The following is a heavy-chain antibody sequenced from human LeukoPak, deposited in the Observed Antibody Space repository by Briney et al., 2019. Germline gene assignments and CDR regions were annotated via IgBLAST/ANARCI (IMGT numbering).Heavy chain of an antibody. CDR2: IYYSGST. CDR1: GGSISSYY. CDR3: ARTYSSGWSKGYFDL. J-gene: IGHJ2*01. Sequence: PSETLSLTCTVSGGSISSYYWSWIRQPPGKGLELIGYIYYSGSTNYNPSLKSRVTISVDTSKNQFSLKLSSVTAADTAVYYCARTYSSGWSKGYFDLWGRGTLVTVSS. V-gene: IGHV4-59*01. D-gene: IGHD6-19*01.